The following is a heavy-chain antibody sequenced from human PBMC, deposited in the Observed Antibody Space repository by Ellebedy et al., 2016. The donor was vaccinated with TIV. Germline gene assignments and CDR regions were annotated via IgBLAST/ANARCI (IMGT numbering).Heavy chain of an antibody. CDR1: GFTVSDSY. J-gene: IGHJ4*02. V-gene: IGHV3-33*08. Sequence: PGGSLRLSCAASGFTVSDSYMSWVRQAPGKGLEWVAVIWYDGSNKYYADSVKGRFTISRDNSKNTLYLQMNSLRAEDTAVYYCARDRGITGTGAFDYWGQGTLVTVFS. D-gene: IGHD1-20*01. CDR2: IWYDGSNK. CDR3: ARDRGITGTGAFDY.